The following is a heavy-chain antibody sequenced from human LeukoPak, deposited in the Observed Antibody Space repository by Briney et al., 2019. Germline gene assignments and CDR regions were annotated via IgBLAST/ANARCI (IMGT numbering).Heavy chain of an antibody. CDR3: ARDTGYGRFDY. D-gene: IGHD5-18*01. J-gene: IGHJ4*02. CDR1: GFTFSSYG. Sequence: GGSLRLSCAASGFTFSSYGMHWVRQAPGKGLEWVAVIWYDGSNKYYADSVKGRFTISRGNSKNTLYLQMNSLRAEDTAVYYCARDTGYGRFDYWGQGALVTVSS. CDR2: IWYDGSNK. V-gene: IGHV3-33*01.